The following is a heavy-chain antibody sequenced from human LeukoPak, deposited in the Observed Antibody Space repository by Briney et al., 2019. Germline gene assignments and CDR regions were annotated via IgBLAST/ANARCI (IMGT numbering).Heavy chain of an antibody. J-gene: IGHJ1*01. CDR1: GFTFIHYG. D-gene: IGHD4-11*01. V-gene: IGHV3-33*06. CDR3: AKAAQRGFDYSNSLQN. Sequence: GGSLRLSCAASGFTFIHYGMHWVRQTPGAGLECVAVIWSDGSDKYYAKSVKGRFTISRDNSKNSLFLQMNSLRAEDTDVYYCAKAAQRGFDYSNSLQNWGQGILVSVSS. CDR2: IWSDGSDK.